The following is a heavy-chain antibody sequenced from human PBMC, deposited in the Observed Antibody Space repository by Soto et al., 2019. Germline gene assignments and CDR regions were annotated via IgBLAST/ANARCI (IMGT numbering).Heavy chain of an antibody. CDR1: GYTFTSYG. J-gene: IGHJ5*02. D-gene: IGHD6-19*01. V-gene: IGHV1-18*01. Sequence: ASVKVSCKASGYTFTSYGISWVRQAPGQGHEWMGWISAYNGNTNYAQKLQGRVTMTTDTSTSTAYMELRSLRSDDTAVYYCARGAVAGTLYNWFDPWGQGTLVTVSS. CDR2: ISAYNGNT. CDR3: ARGAVAGTLYNWFDP.